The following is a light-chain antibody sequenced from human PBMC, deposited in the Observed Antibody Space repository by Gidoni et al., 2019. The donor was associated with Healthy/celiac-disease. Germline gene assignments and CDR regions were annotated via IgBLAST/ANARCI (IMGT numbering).Light chain of an antibody. J-gene: IGKJ5*01. V-gene: IGKV1-39*01. CDR1: QSINSF. CDR3: QQTYSTPIT. CDR2: AAS. Sequence: DIQMTQSPSSLSAYVGDRVTITCRASQSINSFLNWYQQQPGKALKLLIYAASTLQSGVTPRFSGGESGKDFTFTIRSLNPEIFATYYCQQTYSTPITFGQGTRLEIK.